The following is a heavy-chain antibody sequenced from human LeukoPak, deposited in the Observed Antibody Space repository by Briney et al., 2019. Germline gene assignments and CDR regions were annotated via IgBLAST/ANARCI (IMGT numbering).Heavy chain of an antibody. D-gene: IGHD3-10*01. Sequence: GRSLRLSCAASGFTFRSYGMHWVRQAPGKGLEWVAFIRYDGSEKYYADSVKGRFTISRDNSKNTLYLQMNSLRTEDTAVYYCATDRRGSGSFFDYWGQGTLVTVSS. CDR1: GFTFRSYG. CDR3: ATDRRGSGSFFDY. CDR2: IRYDGSEK. V-gene: IGHV3-30*02. J-gene: IGHJ4*02.